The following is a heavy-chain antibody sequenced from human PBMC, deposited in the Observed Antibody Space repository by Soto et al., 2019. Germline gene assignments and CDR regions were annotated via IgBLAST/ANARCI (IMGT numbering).Heavy chain of an antibody. CDR3: ARDHCSGGSCYRYYFDY. V-gene: IGHV1-69*08. D-gene: IGHD2-15*01. Sequence: QVQLVQSGAEVKKPGSSVKVSCKASGGTFSSYTISWVRQAPGQGLEWMGRIIPILGIANYAQKFQGRVTITEDKSTSTAYMELSSLRSEDTAVYYCARDHCSGGSCYRYYFDYWGQGTLVTVSS. CDR1: GGTFSSYT. CDR2: IIPILGIA. J-gene: IGHJ4*02.